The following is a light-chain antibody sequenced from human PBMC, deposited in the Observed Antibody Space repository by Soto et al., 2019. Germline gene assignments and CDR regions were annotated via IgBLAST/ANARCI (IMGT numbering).Light chain of an antibody. Sequence: EIVLTQSPGTLSLSPGERATLSCRASQSLSSSYLAWYQQKPGQAPRILMYDASTRATGISTRFSGSGSGTEFTLTISSLQSEDFAIYYCQQYTEWPPWTFGQGTKVDIK. J-gene: IGKJ1*01. V-gene: IGKV3-15*01. CDR1: QSLSSSY. CDR2: DAS. CDR3: QQYTEWPPWT.